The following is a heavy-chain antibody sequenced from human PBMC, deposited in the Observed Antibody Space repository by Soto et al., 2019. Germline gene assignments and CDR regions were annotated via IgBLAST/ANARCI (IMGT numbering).Heavy chain of an antibody. J-gene: IGHJ4*02. Sequence: QVQLVQSGAEVKKPGASVKVSCKASDYTFTSYGISWVRQAPGQGLEWMGWISAYNGNTKYAQKLQGRVTMTTDTATGTAYMELRSVRSEDTAVYYCAREPNFFDYWAQGTLVTVSS. CDR2: ISAYNGNT. CDR1: DYTFTSYG. CDR3: AREPNFFDY. V-gene: IGHV1-18*01.